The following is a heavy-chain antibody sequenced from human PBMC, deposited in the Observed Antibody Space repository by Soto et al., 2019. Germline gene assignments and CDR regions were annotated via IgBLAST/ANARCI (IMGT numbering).Heavy chain of an antibody. CDR1: GYTFTSYY. D-gene: IGHD2-15*01. J-gene: IGHJ2*01. CDR2: INPSGGST. V-gene: IGHV1-46*03. CDR3: ARDRTNVVVVADTFYFDL. Sequence: ASVKVSCKASGYTFTSYYMHWVRQAPGQGLEWMGIINPSGGSTSYAQKFQGRVTMTRDTSTSTVYMELSSLRSEDTAVYYCARDRTNVVVVADTFYFDLWGRSTLVTVSS.